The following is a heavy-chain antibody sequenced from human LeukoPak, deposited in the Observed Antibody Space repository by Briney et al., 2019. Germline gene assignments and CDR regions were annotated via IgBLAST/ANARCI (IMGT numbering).Heavy chain of an antibody. CDR3: ARRLHDYDFWSGLRWFDP. CDR2: IYYSGST. Sequence: PSETLSLTCTVSGGSISSSSYYWGWIRQPPGKGLEWIGSIYYSGSTYYNPSLKSRVTISVDTSKNQFSLKLSSVTAADTAVYYCARRLHDYDFWSGLRWFDPWGQGTLVTVSS. D-gene: IGHD3-3*01. CDR1: GGSISSSSYY. V-gene: IGHV4-39*01. J-gene: IGHJ5*02.